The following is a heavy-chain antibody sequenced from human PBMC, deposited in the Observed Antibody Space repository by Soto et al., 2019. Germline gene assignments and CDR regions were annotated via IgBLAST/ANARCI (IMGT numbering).Heavy chain of an antibody. CDR3: ATSGRQQLVRGNWFDP. CDR1: GGSFDAYY. J-gene: IGHJ5*02. CDR2: ISHGGNT. V-gene: IGHV4-34*01. D-gene: IGHD6-13*01. Sequence: QVQLQQWGAGLLKPSETLSLTCAVYGGSFDAYYWSWIRQPPGKGLEWIGEISHGGNTNYNPSLKRRVTISVDTSKNQFSLKLSSVTAADTAVYYCATSGRQQLVRGNWFDPWGQGALVIVSS.